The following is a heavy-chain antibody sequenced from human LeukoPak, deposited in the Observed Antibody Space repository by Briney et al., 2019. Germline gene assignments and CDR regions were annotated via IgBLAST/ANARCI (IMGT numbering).Heavy chain of an antibody. CDR1: VYTFPSYL. CDR3: AREADY. Sequence: AGVHVSRMSSVYTFPSYLISGLRPAPGQGVEVMGWISAYNGSTNYAQKLQGRVTMTTDTSTSTAYMELRSLRSDDTAVYYGAREADYWGQGTLVTAYS. V-gene: IGHV1-18*01. J-gene: IGHJ4*01. CDR2: ISAYNGST.